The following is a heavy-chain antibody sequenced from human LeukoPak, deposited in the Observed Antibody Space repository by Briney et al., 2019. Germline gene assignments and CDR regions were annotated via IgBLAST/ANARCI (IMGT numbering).Heavy chain of an antibody. D-gene: IGHD3-22*01. CDR1: GGSISSYY. V-gene: IGHV4-59*01. CDR3: ARGYYDSSGLDY. Sequence: SETLSLTCTVSGGSISSYYWSWIRQPPGKGLEWIGYIYYSGSTNYNPSLKSRVTISVDTSKNQFSLKLSFVTTADTAVYYCARGYYDSSGLDYWGQGTLVTVSS. CDR2: IYYSGST. J-gene: IGHJ4*02.